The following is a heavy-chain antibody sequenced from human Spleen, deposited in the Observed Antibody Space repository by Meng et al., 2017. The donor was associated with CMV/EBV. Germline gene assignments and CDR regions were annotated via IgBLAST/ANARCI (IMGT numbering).Heavy chain of an antibody. D-gene: IGHD3-3*01. CDR1: GLTFSSYG. CDR2: ISGGASDI. Sequence: GESLKISCAASGLTFSSYGMSWVRQAPGKGPEWVSYISGGASDISYADSVQGRFTISRDNAKNSLYLQMNSLTVDDTAVYYCARDGTTVFGVIIPNYAMDVWGQGTPVTVSS. CDR3: ARDGTTVFGVIIPNYAMDV. J-gene: IGHJ6*02. V-gene: IGHV3-21*05.